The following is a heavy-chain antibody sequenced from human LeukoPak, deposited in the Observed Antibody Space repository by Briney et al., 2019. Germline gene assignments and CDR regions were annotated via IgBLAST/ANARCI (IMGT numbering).Heavy chain of an antibody. V-gene: IGHV3-23*01. J-gene: IGHJ4*02. D-gene: IGHD3-22*01. CDR1: GFTFSSYA. CDR2: ISGSGGST. CDR3: AKPQAGYDSSGYYPYYFDY. Sequence: PGGSLRLSCAASGFTFSSYAMSWVRQAPGKGLEWVSAISGSGGSTYYADSVKGRFTISRDNSKNTLYLQMNSLRAEDTAVYYCAKPQAGYDSSGYYPYYFDYWGRGTLVTVSS.